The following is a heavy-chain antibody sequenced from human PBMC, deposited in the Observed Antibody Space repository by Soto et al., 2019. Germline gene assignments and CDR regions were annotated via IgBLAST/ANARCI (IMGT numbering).Heavy chain of an antibody. V-gene: IGHV3-30*03. D-gene: IGHD6-25*01. Sequence: VQLVESGGGVVQPGRSLRLSCAASGFTFSDYAMHWVRQAPGKGLEWVAVVSHDGRNTHYADSVKGRFTISRDRTKKTVSLKSNSLRAEERAVYYGAEGGWQGLVTSDFDYWGQGAMVTVSS. CDR3: AEGGWQGLVTSDFDY. CDR2: VSHDGRNT. CDR1: GFTFSDYA. J-gene: IGHJ4*02.